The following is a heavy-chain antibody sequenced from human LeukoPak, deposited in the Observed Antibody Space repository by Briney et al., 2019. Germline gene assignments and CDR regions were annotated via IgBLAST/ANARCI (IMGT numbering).Heavy chain of an antibody. CDR3: ARGSTMATFDY. CDR1: GGSFSGYY. CDR2: INHSGST. J-gene: IGHJ4*02. V-gene: IGHV4-34*01. Sequence: SETLSLTCAVYGGSFSGYYWSWIRQPLGKGLEWIGEINHSGSTNYNPSLKSRVTISVDTSKNQFSLKLSSVTAADTAVYYCARGSTMATFDYWGQGTLVTVSS. D-gene: IGHD5-24*01.